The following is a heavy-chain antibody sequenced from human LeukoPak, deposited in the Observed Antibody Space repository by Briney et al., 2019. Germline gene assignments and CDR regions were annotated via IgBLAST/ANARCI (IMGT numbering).Heavy chain of an antibody. D-gene: IGHD4-17*01. CDR3: AKRPSDYGDYVTYFDY. CDR1: GFSFISYG. CDR2: ISDDGRNK. V-gene: IGHV3-30*18. Sequence: GGSLRLSCAASGFSFISYGMHWVRQAPGKGLEWVGVISDDGRNKKYADSVKGRFTISRDNSKNTLYLQMNSLRDEDTAVYYCAKRPSDYGDYVTYFDYWGQGTLVTVSS. J-gene: IGHJ4*02.